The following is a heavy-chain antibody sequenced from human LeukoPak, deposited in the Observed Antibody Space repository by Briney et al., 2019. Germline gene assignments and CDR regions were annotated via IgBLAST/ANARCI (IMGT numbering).Heavy chain of an antibody. CDR3: ARDSRDYGLAN. Sequence: PSETLSLTCTASGGSISSGGYYWSWIRQHPGKGLEWIGYIHYSGSTYYNPSLKSRVTISVDTSKNQFSLKLSSVTAADTAVYYCARDSRDYGLANWGQGTLVAVSS. D-gene: IGHD4-17*01. V-gene: IGHV4-31*03. CDR1: GGSISSGGYY. CDR2: IHYSGST. J-gene: IGHJ4*02.